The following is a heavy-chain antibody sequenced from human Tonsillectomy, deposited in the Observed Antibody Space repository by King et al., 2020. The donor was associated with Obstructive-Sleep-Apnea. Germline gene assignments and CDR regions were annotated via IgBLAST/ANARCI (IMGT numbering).Heavy chain of an antibody. D-gene: IGHD1-14*01. Sequence: VQLVESGGGLVQPGGSLRLSCAASGFTFSSYSMNWVRQAPGKGLEWISCISDTTSTIYYADSVKGRFTISRDNAKNSLYLQMNSLRAEDTAVYYCARNQRAPDHYFDYWCQGTLVTVSS. CDR3: ARNQRAPDHYFDY. CDR1: GFTFSSYS. J-gene: IGHJ4*02. V-gene: IGHV3-48*04. CDR2: ISDTTSTI.